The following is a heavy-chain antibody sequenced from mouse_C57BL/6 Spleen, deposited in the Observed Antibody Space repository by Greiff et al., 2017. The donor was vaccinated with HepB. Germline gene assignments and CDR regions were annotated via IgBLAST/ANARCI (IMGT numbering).Heavy chain of an antibody. Sequence: QVQLQQPGAELVMPGASVKLSCKASGYTFTSYWMHWVKQRPGQGLEWIGEIDPSDSYTNYNQKFKGKSTLTVDKSSSTDYMQLSSLTSEDSAVYYCARSITTVVATDAMDYWGQGTSVTVSS. J-gene: IGHJ4*01. D-gene: IGHD1-1*01. CDR1: GYTFTSYW. V-gene: IGHV1-69*01. CDR3: ARSITTVVATDAMDY. CDR2: IDPSDSYT.